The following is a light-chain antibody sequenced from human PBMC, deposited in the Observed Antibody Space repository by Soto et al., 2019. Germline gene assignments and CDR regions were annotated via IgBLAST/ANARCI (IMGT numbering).Light chain of an antibody. CDR3: QQRSNWPRGT. V-gene: IGKV3-11*01. CDR1: QSVSSY. Sequence: EIVLTQSPATLSLSPGERATLSWRASQSVSSYLAWYQQKPGQAPSLLIYDASNRATGIPARFSGSGSGTDFTLTISSLEPEDFAVYYCQQRSNWPRGTFGQGTKVDIK. CDR2: DAS. J-gene: IGKJ1*01.